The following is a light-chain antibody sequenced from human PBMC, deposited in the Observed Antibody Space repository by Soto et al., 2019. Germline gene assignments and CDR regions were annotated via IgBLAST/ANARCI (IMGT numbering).Light chain of an antibody. CDR3: SSYTSSSALV. Sequence: QSVLTQPAPVSGAPGQSITISCTGTSRDVGGYNYVSWYQQHPGKAPKLMIYDVSNRPSGVSNRFSGSKSGNTASLTISGLQAEDEADYYCSSYTSSSALVFGTGTKVTVL. V-gene: IGLV2-14*01. J-gene: IGLJ1*01. CDR2: DVS. CDR1: SRDVGGYNY.